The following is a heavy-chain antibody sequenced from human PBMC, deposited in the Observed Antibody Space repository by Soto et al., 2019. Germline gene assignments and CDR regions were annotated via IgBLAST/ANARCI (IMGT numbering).Heavy chain of an antibody. CDR3: ARDRFYGSYYYYGMDV. V-gene: IGHV1-69*13. J-gene: IGHJ6*02. D-gene: IGHD3-10*01. CDR2: IIPIFGTA. Sequence: SVKVSCKASGGTFSSYAISWVRQAPGQGLEWMGGIIPIFGTANYAQKFQGRVTITADESTSTAYMELSSLRSEDTAVYYCARDRFYGSYYYYGMDVWGQGTTVTVSS. CDR1: GGTFSSYA.